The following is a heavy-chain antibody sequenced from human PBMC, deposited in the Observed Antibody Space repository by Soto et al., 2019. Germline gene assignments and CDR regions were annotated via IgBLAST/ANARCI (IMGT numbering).Heavy chain of an antibody. Sequence: QVQLVESGGGVVQPGRSLRLSCAASGFTFSSYGMHWVRQAPGKGLEWVAVISYDGSNKYYADSVKGRFTISRDNSKNTLYLQMNSLSAEDTAVYYCAKDQAGYSSSWYASYYYGMDVWGQGTTVTVSS. J-gene: IGHJ6*02. CDR2: ISYDGSNK. V-gene: IGHV3-30*18. D-gene: IGHD6-13*01. CDR1: GFTFSSYG. CDR3: AKDQAGYSSSWYASYYYGMDV.